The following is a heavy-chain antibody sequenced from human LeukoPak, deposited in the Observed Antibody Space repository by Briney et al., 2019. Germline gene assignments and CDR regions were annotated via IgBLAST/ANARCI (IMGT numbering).Heavy chain of an antibody. Sequence: PGGSLRLSCAASGFSFSTHAMSWVRQAPGKGLEWVSTIYYSGGNTYSADSVKGRFTISRDNAKNMLYLQMNSLRAEDTAIYYCAKDQGQAVVPRRFDYWGQGALVTVPS. D-gene: IGHD4-23*01. CDR1: GFSFSTHA. J-gene: IGHJ4*02. CDR2: IYYSGGNT. V-gene: IGHV3-23*01. CDR3: AKDQGQAVVPRRFDY.